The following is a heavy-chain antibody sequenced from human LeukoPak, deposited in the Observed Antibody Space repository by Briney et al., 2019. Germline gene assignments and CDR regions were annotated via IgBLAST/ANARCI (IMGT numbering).Heavy chain of an antibody. J-gene: IGHJ4*02. D-gene: IGHD2-15*01. Sequence: SVRLSCAASGLSFSSYAMSWVRQAPGKGLEWVSTISPSGGSTYYADSVKGRFTISRDFSKNTLYLQMNSLRTEDTAAYYCANYCSGGSGRPCYSGYYWGQGTLVTVS. V-gene: IGHV3-23*01. CDR2: ISPSGGST. CDR1: GLSFSSYA. CDR3: ANYCSGGSGRPCYSGYY.